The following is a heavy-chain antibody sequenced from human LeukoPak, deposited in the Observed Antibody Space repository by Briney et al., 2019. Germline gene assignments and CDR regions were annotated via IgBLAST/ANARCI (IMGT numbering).Heavy chain of an antibody. J-gene: IGHJ4*02. V-gene: IGHV3-23*01. CDR3: AKDRYGDYEFTPVDY. CDR1: GFTFSSYG. CDR2: ISGSGGST. D-gene: IGHD4-17*01. Sequence: GGSLRLSCAASGFTFSSYGMSWVRQAPGKGLEWVSAISGSGGSTYYADSVKGRFTISRDNPKNTLYLQMNSLRAEDTAVYYCAKDRYGDYEFTPVDYWGQGTLVTVSS.